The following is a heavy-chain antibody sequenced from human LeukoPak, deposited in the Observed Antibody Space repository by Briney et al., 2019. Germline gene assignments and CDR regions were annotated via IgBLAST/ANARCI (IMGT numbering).Heavy chain of an antibody. V-gene: IGHV1-3*03. CDR2: INAGSGNT. CDR1: GYTFTSYA. CDR3: ARESRGYCSGGSCAKGYYFDY. J-gene: IGHJ4*02. Sequence: ASVKVSCKASGYTFTSYAMHWVRQAPGQRLEWMGWINAGSGNTKYSQEFQGRVTITRDTSASTAYMELSSLRSEDMAVYYCARESRGYCSGGSCAKGYYFDYWGQGTLVTVSS. D-gene: IGHD2-15*01.